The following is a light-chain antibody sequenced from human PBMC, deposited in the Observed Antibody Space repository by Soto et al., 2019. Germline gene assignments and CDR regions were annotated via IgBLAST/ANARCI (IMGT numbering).Light chain of an antibody. CDR2: EVS. CDR1: NSDVGYYNY. J-gene: IGLJ3*02. V-gene: IGLV2-8*01. Sequence: QSALTQPPSASGSPGQSVTISCTGTNSDVGYYNYVSWYQQHPGKAPKLMIYEVSKRPSGVPDRFSGSKSGNTASLTVSGLQAEDEADYYCSSYAGSNNGVFGGGTKLTVL. CDR3: SSYAGSNNGV.